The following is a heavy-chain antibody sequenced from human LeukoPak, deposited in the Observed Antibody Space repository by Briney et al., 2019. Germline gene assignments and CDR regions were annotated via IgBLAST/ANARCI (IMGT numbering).Heavy chain of an antibody. J-gene: IGHJ4*02. Sequence: GWSLRLSCAASGFTFSSHSMNWVRQAPGKGLEWISYISSSSSTISYADSVKGRFTISRDNAKNSLYLQMNSLRGEDTAVYYCARGYGDWGYWGQGTLVTVSS. V-gene: IGHV3-48*01. CDR3: ARGYGDWGY. CDR2: ISSSSSTI. D-gene: IGHD4-17*01. CDR1: GFTFSSHS.